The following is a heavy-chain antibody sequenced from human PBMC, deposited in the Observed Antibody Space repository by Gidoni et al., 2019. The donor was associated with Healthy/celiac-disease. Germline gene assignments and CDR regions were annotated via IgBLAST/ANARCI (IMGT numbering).Heavy chain of an antibody. CDR2: ISWDCGST. CDR3: AKASVAGTQLGGAFDI. J-gene: IGHJ3*02. D-gene: IGHD6-19*01. CDR1: GFTFDAYA. Sequence: EMQLVESGGVVVQPGGSLRLSCAASGFTFDAYAMHWVRQAPGKGLEWVSLISWDCGSTYYADSVKGRFTISRDNSKNSLYLQMNSLRAEDTALYYCAKASVAGTQLGGAFDIWGQGTMVTVSS. V-gene: IGHV3-43D*04.